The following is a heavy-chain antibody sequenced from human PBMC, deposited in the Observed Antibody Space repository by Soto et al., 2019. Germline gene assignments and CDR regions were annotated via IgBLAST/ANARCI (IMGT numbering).Heavy chain of an antibody. CDR2: IYHSGST. CDR3: ARDNYGDYVGGAFDI. D-gene: IGHD4-17*01. CDR1: GGSISSSNW. V-gene: IGHV4-4*02. J-gene: IGHJ3*02. Sequence: QVQLQESGPGLVKPSGTLSLTCAVSGGSISSSNWWSWVRQPPGKGLEWIGEIYHSGSTNYNPSLKSRVTISGDKSKNQLSLKLSSVTAADTAVYYCARDNYGDYVGGAFDIWGQGTMVTVSS.